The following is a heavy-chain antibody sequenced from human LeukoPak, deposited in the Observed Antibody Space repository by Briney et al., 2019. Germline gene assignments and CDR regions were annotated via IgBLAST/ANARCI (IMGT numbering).Heavy chain of an antibody. CDR1: TGSFSGYS. V-gene: IGHV4-34*01. J-gene: IGHJ6*03. D-gene: IGHD5-24*01. CDR3: ARDVVERWLQLRRYYYYTDV. Sequence: PSETLSLTCAVYTGSFSGYSWTWIRQSPGKGLEWIGEIDHSGTSKYNPSLKSRVTISVDTSKNQFSLKLSSVTAADTAVYYCARDVVERWLQLRRYYYYTDVWGKGTTVTVSS. CDR2: IDHSGTS.